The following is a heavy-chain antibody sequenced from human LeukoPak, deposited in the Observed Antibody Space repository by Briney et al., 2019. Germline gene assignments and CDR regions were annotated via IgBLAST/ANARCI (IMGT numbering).Heavy chain of an antibody. J-gene: IGHJ5*02. V-gene: IGHV1-46*01. CDR3: ARDGAKSINLEWNFMFDP. CDR1: GYTFTSYY. CDR2: INPSGGST. D-gene: IGHD3-3*01. Sequence: ASVKVSCKASGYTFTSYYMHWVRQAPGQGLEWMGIINPSGGSTSYAQKFQGRVTMTRDTSISTAYMELSRLRSDDTAVYYCARDGAKSINLEWNFMFDPWGQGTLVTVSS.